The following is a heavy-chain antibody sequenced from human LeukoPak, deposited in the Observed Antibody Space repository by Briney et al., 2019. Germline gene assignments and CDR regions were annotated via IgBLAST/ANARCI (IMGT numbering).Heavy chain of an antibody. CDR1: GYSISSGYY. CDR3: ASLGRGWD. V-gene: IGHV4-38-2*01. CDR2: IYHSGST. J-gene: IGHJ4*02. Sequence: SETLSLTCAVCGYSISSGYYWGWVRQPPGKGLEWIGSIYHSGSTYYNPSLKSRVTISVDTSKNQFSLKLSSVTAADTAVYYCASLGRGWDWGQGTLVTVSS. D-gene: IGHD1-26*01.